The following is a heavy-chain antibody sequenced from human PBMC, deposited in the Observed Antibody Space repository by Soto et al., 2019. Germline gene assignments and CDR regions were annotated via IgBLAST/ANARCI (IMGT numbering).Heavy chain of an antibody. D-gene: IGHD3-10*01. CDR3: ARPQYFGSGTYYYYYGMDV. Sequence: QVQLVESGGGVVQPGRSLRLSCAASGFSFSSYAMYWVRQAPGKGLECVSVISSDGNKKYHADSVKGRFTISRDNSKNTLYLQMNSLRVEDTAVYYCARPQYFGSGTYYYYYGMDVWGQGTTVTVSS. J-gene: IGHJ6*02. V-gene: IGHV3-30*04. CDR1: GFSFSSYA. CDR2: ISSDGNKK.